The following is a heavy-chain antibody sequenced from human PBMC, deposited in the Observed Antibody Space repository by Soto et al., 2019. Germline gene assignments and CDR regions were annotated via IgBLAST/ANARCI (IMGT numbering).Heavy chain of an antibody. CDR3: ARDIYGDSRGGEGFDP. Sequence: QVQLQESGPGLVKPSGTLSLTCAVSGGSISTNNWWSWIRQPPGKGLEWLGEIYHSGSTNYSPSLQSRVTISVDTSNNQVPLKLSSVTAADTAVYYCARDIYGDSRGGEGFDPWGQGTLVTVSS. D-gene: IGHD4-17*01. CDR2: IYHSGST. CDR1: GGSISTNNW. J-gene: IGHJ5*02. V-gene: IGHV4-4*02.